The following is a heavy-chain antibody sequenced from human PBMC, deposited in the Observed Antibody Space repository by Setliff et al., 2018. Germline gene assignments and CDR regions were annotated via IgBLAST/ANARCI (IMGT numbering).Heavy chain of an antibody. CDR1: GYTFTTYA. CDR2: INTNTGFP. Sequence: ASVKVSCKASGYTFTTYAIGWMRQAPGQGLEWMGWINTNTGFPTYAQGFTGRFVFSLDTSVSTAYLQISSVKAEDTAVYYCARGYCSGGSCADFDYWGQGTLVTVS. V-gene: IGHV7-4-1*02. J-gene: IGHJ4*02. CDR3: ARGYCSGGSCADFDY. D-gene: IGHD2-15*01.